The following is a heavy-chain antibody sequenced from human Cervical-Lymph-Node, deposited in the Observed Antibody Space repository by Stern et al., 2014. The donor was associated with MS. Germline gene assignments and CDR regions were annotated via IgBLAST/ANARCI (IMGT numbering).Heavy chain of an antibody. CDR3: ARDRRSVIDYYYGMDV. CDR1: GGTFSSYA. CDR2: IIPIFGTA. J-gene: IGHJ6*02. V-gene: IGHV1-69*12. D-gene: IGHD2/OR15-2a*01. Sequence: VQLVQSGAEVKKPGSSVKVSCKASGGTFSSYAISWVRQAPGQGLEWMGGIIPIFGTANYAQKFQGRVTITADESTSTAYMELSSLRPEDTAVYYCARDRRSVIDYYYGMDVWGQGTTVTVSS.